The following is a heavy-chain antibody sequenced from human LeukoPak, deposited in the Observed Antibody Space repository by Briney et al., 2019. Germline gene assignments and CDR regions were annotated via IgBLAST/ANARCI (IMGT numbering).Heavy chain of an antibody. CDR2: INYSGST. CDR3: AAYSYGYRYYYMDV. CDR1: GGSISSSSYY. Sequence: SETLSLTCTVSGGSISSSSYYWGWIRQPPGTGLEWIGSINYSGSTYYNPSLKSRVTISVDTSKNQFSLKLSSVTAADTAVYYCAAYSYGYRYYYMDVWGKGTTVTISS. D-gene: IGHD5-18*01. J-gene: IGHJ6*03. V-gene: IGHV4-39*07.